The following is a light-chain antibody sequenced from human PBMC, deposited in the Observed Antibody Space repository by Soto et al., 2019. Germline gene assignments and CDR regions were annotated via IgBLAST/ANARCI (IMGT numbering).Light chain of an antibody. V-gene: IGKV1-9*01. CDR1: QGISSY. J-gene: IGKJ4*01. CDR3: QQFNSYPLT. CDR2: AAS. Sequence: DIQLTQSPSFLSASVGDRVTITCRASQGISSYLAWYQQKPGTAPKLLIYAASTLQSGVPSRFSGSGSGTEFTLTISSLQPEDFATYYCQQFNSYPLTFGGGTKVEIK.